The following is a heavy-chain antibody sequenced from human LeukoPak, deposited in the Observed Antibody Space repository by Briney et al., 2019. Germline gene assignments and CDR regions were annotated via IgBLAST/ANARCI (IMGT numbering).Heavy chain of an antibody. CDR3: AKDRGQNLSDFLTGPAYYFDY. V-gene: IGHV3-23*01. Sequence: PGGSLRLSCVASGFTFSNYGMSWVRQAPGKGLEWVSTISGTAGSTYYADSVKGRFTISRDNSKNTLFLQMNSLRAEDTAVYFCAKDRGQNLSDFLTGPAYYFDYWGQGTLVTVSS. CDR2: ISGTAGST. J-gene: IGHJ4*02. D-gene: IGHD3/OR15-3a*01. CDR1: GFTFSNYG.